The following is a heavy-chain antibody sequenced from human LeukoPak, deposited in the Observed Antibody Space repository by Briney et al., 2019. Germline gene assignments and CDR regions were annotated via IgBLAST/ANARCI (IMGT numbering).Heavy chain of an antibody. CDR1: GGSISSGSYY. CDR2: IYTSGST. Sequence: SETLSLTCTVSGGSISSGSYYWSWIRQPAGKGLEWIGRIYTSGSTNYNPSLKSRVTISVDTSKNQFSLKLSSVTAADTAVYYCARLFWAYYMDVWGKGTTVTISS. D-gene: IGHD7-27*01. CDR3: ARLFWAYYMDV. V-gene: IGHV4-61*02. J-gene: IGHJ6*03.